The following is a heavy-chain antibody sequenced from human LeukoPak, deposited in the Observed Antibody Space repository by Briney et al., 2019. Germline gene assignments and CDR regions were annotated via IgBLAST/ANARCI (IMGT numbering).Heavy chain of an antibody. CDR1: GFSFSDHH. D-gene: IGHD2-2*01. V-gene: IGHV3-72*01. CDR3: AREDCSSTSCYLAAFDI. J-gene: IGHJ3*02. Sequence: GGSLRLSCAASGFSFSDHHMDWVRQAPGKGLEWAGRSSNKPNSYTTEYAASVKGRFTISRDDSKNSLYLQMNSLRAEDTAVYYCAREDCSSTSCYLAAFDIWGQGTMVTVSS. CDR2: SSNKPNSYTT.